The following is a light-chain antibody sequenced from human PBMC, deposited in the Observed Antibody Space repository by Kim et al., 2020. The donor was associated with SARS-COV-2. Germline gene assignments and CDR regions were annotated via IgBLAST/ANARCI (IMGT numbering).Light chain of an antibody. CDR1: KLGDKF. Sequence: YELTQPPSVSVSPGQTASITCSGDKLGDKFACWYQQKPGQSPVLVIYQDSRRPSGIPERFSGSNSGNTATLTISGTQAMDEADNYCQAWDSSTYVFGTG. CDR3: QAWDSSTYV. J-gene: IGLJ1*01. V-gene: IGLV3-1*01. CDR2: QDS.